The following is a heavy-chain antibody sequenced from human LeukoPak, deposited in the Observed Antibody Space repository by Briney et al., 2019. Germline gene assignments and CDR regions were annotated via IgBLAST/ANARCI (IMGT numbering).Heavy chain of an antibody. CDR2: INHSGST. Sequence: SETLSLTCAVYGGSFSGYYWSWIRQPPGKGLEWIGEINHSGSTNYNPSLKSRVTISVDTSKNQFSLKLSSVTAADTAVYYCARPVGAGDQYYFDYWGQGTLVTVSS. D-gene: IGHD1-26*01. CDR3: ARPVGAGDQYYFDY. CDR1: GGSFSGYY. J-gene: IGHJ4*02. V-gene: IGHV4-34*01.